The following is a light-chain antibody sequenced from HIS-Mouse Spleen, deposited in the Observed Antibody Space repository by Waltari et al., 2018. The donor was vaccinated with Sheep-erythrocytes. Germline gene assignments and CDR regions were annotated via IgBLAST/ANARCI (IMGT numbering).Light chain of an antibody. CDR1: SSDVGGYNY. V-gene: IGLV2-11*01. Sequence: QSALTQPRSVSGSPGQSVTISCTGTSSDVGGYNYVSWYQQHPGKAPKLMLYDVRKRPAGVPDRLSGSKSGNTASLTISGLQAEDEADYYCCSYAGSYNHVFATGTKVTVL. CDR3: CSYAGSYNHV. CDR2: DVR. J-gene: IGLJ1*01.